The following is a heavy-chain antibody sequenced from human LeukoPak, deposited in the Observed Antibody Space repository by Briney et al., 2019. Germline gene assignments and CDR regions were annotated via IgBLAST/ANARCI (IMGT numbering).Heavy chain of an antibody. J-gene: IGHJ4*02. Sequence: GGSLRLSCAASGFTFSSYEMSWVRQAPGKGLEWVSYISSSGSTIYYADSVKGRFTISRDNAKNSLYLQMNSLRAEDTAVYYCASTAAGEAGYFDYWGQGTLVTVSS. D-gene: IGHD6-13*01. V-gene: IGHV3-48*03. CDR1: GFTFSSYE. CDR2: ISSSGSTI. CDR3: ASTAAGEAGYFDY.